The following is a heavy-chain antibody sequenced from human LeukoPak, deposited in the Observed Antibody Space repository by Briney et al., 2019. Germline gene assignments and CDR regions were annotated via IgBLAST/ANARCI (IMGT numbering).Heavy chain of an antibody. J-gene: IGHJ6*02. CDR1: GGSISSYY. CDR3: AAAGYSSGWYGDYYYGMDV. CDR2: IYYSGST. Sequence: SETLSLTCTVSGGSISSYYWSWIRQPPGKGLEWIGYIYYSGSTNYNPSLRSRVTISVDTSKNQFSLKLSSVTAADTAVYYCAAAGYSSGWYGDYYYGMDVWGQGTTVTVSS. D-gene: IGHD6-19*01. V-gene: IGHV4-59*08.